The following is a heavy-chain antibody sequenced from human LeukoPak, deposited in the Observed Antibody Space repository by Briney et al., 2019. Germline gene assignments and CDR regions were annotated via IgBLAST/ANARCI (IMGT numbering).Heavy chain of an antibody. CDR1: GGTFSSYA. D-gene: IGHD4-17*01. CDR3: ARDWSRDYGDYSTFDY. CDR2: IIPIFGTA. V-gene: IGHV1-69*06. J-gene: IGHJ4*02. Sequence: GASVKVSCKASGGTFSSYAISWVRQAPGQGLEWMGGIIPIFGTANYAQKFQGRVTITADKSTSTAYMELSSLRSEDTAVYYCARDWSRDYGDYSTFDYWGQGTLVTVSS.